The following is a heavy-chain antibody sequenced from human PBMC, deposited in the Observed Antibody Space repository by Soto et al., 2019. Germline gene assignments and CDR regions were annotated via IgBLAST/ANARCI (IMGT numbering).Heavy chain of an antibody. CDR3: ARAPASGYYLAEYFQH. J-gene: IGHJ1*01. CDR1: GYTFTSYG. Sequence: QVQLVQSGAEVKKPVASVKVSCKASGYTFTSYGISWVRQAPGQGLEWMGWISAYNGNTNYAQKLQGRVTMTTDTSTSTDNMELRSLRSDDTAVYYCARAPASGYYLAEYFQHWGQGTLVTFSS. CDR2: ISAYNGNT. D-gene: IGHD3-22*01. V-gene: IGHV1-18*01.